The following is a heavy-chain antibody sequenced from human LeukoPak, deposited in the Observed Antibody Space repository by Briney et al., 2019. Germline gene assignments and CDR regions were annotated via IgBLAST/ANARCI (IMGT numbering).Heavy chain of an antibody. CDR3: ARHVESRYFDWLDYYFDY. CDR1: GGSISSCY. V-gene: IGHV4-59*08. CDR2: IYYSGST. D-gene: IGHD3-9*01. J-gene: IGHJ4*02. Sequence: SETLSLTCTVSGGSISSCYWSWIRQPPGKGLEWIGYIYYSGSTNYNPSLKSRVTISVDTSKNQFSLRLSSVTAADTAVYYCARHVESRYFDWLDYYFDYWGQGTLVTVSS.